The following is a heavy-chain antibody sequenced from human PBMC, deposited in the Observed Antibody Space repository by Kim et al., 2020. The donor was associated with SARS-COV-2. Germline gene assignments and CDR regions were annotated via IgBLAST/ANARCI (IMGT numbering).Heavy chain of an antibody. D-gene: IGHD2-21*02. CDR3: ARALAYCGGDCYSVFDY. J-gene: IGHJ4*02. V-gene: IGHV3-7*03. Sequence: GGSLRLSCAASGFTFSSYWMSWVRQAPGKGLEWVANIKQDGSEKYYVDSVKGRFTISRDNAKNSLYLQMNSLRAEDTAVYYCARALAYCGGDCYSVFDYWGQGTLVTVSS. CDR1: GFTFSSYW. CDR2: IKQDGSEK.